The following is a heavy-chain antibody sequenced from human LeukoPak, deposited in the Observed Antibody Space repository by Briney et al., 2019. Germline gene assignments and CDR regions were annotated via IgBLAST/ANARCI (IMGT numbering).Heavy chain of an antibody. CDR2: IIPIFGTA. CDR3: ARDLGYDFWSGYFDY. Sequence: SVKVSCTASGGTFSSYAISWVRQAPGQGLEWMGGIIPIFGTANYAQKFQGRVTITTDESTSTAYMELSSLRSEDTAVYYCARDLGYDFWSGYFDYWGQGTLVTVSS. D-gene: IGHD3-3*01. V-gene: IGHV1-69*05. J-gene: IGHJ4*02. CDR1: GGTFSSYA.